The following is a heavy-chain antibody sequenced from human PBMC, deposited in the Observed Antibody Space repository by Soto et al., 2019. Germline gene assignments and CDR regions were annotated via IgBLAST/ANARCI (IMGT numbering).Heavy chain of an antibody. D-gene: IGHD6-13*01. V-gene: IGHV1-69*06. CDR1: GGTFSSYA. CDR3: ARDPERRSSSWGFPYYYGMDV. Sequence: SVKVSCKASGGTFSSYAISWVRQAPGQGLEWMVGIIPIFGTANYAQKFQGRVTITADKSTSTAYMELSSLRSEDTAVYYCARDPERRSSSWGFPYYYGMDVWG. CDR2: IIPIFGTA. J-gene: IGHJ6*02.